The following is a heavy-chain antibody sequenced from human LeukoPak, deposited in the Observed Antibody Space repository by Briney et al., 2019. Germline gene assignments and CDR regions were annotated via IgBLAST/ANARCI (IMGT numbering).Heavy chain of an antibody. CDR1: GYSFSTYW. D-gene: IGHD6-19*01. Sequence: RGESLKIPCKGSGYSFSTYWIGWLGKMPGKGLDWMGIIYPGDSDTRYSPSFQGQVTISADKSISTAYLQWSRLKASDAAMYYCARLATYSSAYYGPSALNYFDFRGQRALLTVSS. CDR2: IYPGDSDT. CDR3: ARLATYSSAYYGPSALNYFDF. V-gene: IGHV5-51*01. J-gene: IGHJ4*02.